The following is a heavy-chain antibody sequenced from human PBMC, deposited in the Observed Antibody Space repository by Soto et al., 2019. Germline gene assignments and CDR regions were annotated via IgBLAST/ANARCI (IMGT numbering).Heavy chain of an antibody. J-gene: IGHJ4*02. CDR3: ARGYNTGVRYFKD. CDR1: GYSINSDFY. Sequence: SETLSLTCAVSGYSINSDFYWVWIRQPPGKGLEWVGSVYHSGTTYYNPSLKSRLAISVDTASNRFSLKLSSVTAADTAVYYCARGYNTGVRYFKDWGPGTLVTVSS. V-gene: IGHV4-38-2*01. D-gene: IGHD5-12*01. CDR2: VYHSGTT.